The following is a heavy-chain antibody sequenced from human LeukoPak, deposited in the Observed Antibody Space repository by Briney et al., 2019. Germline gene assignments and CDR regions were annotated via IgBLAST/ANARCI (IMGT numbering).Heavy chain of an antibody. D-gene: IGHD3-22*01. CDR2: INPNSGGT. Sequence: VASVKVSCKASGGTFSSYAISWVRQAPGQGLEWMGWINPNSGGTNYAQKFQGRVTMTRDTSISTAYMELSRLRSDDTAVYYCAKDQDGYYDSSGYSYWGQGTLVTVSS. V-gene: IGHV1-2*02. CDR1: GGTFSSYA. J-gene: IGHJ4*02. CDR3: AKDQDGYYDSSGYSY.